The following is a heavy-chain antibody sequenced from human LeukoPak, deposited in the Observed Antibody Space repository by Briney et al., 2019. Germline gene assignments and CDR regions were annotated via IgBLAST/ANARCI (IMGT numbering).Heavy chain of an antibody. V-gene: IGHV3-30*18. CDR2: ISYDGSNK. Sequence: HPGGSLRLSCAASGFTFSSYGMHWVRQAPGKGLEWVAVISYDGSNKYYADSVEGRFTISRDNSKNTLYLQMNSLRAEDTAVYYCAKDQGRYFDLSHFDYWGQGTLVTVSS. D-gene: IGHD3-9*01. CDR1: GFTFSSYG. CDR3: AKDQGRYFDLSHFDY. J-gene: IGHJ4*02.